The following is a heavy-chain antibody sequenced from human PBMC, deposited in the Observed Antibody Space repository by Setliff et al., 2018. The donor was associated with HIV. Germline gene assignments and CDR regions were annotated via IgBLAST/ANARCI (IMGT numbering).Heavy chain of an antibody. J-gene: IGHJ4*02. CDR2: IIHSGST. D-gene: IGHD6-13*01. CDR3: ARRSGYSSDY. Sequence: SETLSLTCAVYGGSFSGYYWSWIRQPPGKGLEWIGEIIHSGSTNYNPSLKSGVTISVDTSKNQFSMKLTSVTAADTAVYYCARRSGYSSDYWGQGTLVTVSS. V-gene: IGHV4-34*12. CDR1: GGSFSGYY.